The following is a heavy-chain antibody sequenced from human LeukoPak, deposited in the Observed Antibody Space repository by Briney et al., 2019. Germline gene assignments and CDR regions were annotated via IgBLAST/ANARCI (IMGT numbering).Heavy chain of an antibody. J-gene: IGHJ1*01. CDR2: INPILAIT. D-gene: IGHD4-23*01. Sequence: SVKVSFKASGGTFSSYAISWVRQASGHGLEWIGRINPILAITHYAQRFEGRVTITTDESATTAYMELSSLTSEDTALYFCARHYGGNSVTAGFQYWGQGTLVTVSS. CDR3: ARHYGGNSVTAGFQY. CDR1: GGTFSSYA. V-gene: IGHV1-69*04.